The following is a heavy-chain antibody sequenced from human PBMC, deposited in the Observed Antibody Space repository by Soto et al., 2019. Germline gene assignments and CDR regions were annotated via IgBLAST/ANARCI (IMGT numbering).Heavy chain of an antibody. J-gene: IGHJ6*02. CDR3: AKDXGFWSGFNYYYYYGMDV. Sequence: PGGSLILSCAASRFTFSSYGMHWVRQAPGKGLEWVAVISYDGSNKYYADSVKGRFTISRDNSKNTLYLQMNSLRAEDTAVYYCAKDXGFWSGFNYYYYYGMDVWGQGTTVTVSS. D-gene: IGHD3-3*01. CDR2: ISYDGSNK. CDR1: RFTFSSYG. V-gene: IGHV3-30*18.